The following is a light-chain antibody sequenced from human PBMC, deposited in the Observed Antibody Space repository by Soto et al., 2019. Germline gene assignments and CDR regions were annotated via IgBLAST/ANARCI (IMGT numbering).Light chain of an antibody. CDR2: AAS. J-gene: IGKJ1*01. Sequence: AIRMTQSPSSFSASTGDRVTITCRASQGISSYLAWYQQRPGKAPKLLIYAASTLQSGVPSRFSVSGSGTDFTLTISCLQSEDFASYYCQRYDSYSWTFGQGTKVDSK. V-gene: IGKV1-8*01. CDR1: QGISSY. CDR3: QRYDSYSWT.